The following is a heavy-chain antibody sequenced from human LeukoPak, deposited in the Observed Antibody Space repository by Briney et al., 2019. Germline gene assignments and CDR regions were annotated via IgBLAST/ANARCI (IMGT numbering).Heavy chain of an antibody. J-gene: IGHJ4*02. CDR2: IRYDGSNK. CDR3: AKDPTFLDLGYCSSTSCYHHYFDY. D-gene: IGHD2-2*01. Sequence: PGGSLRLSCAASGFTFSSYGMHWVRQAPGKGLEWVAFIRYDGSNKCYADSVKGRFTISRDNSKNTLYLQMNSLRAEDTAVYYCAKDPTFLDLGYCSSTSCYHHYFDYWGQGTLVTVSS. CDR1: GFTFSSYG. V-gene: IGHV3-30*02.